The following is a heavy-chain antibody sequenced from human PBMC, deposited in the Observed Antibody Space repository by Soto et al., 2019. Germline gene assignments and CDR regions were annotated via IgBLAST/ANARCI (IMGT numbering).Heavy chain of an antibody. D-gene: IGHD3-10*01. CDR1: GFTFSSYS. V-gene: IGHV3-48*02. CDR3: ARYRNYYGSGSYYNTSLQPEYYYYYGMDV. CDR2: ISSSSSTI. J-gene: IGHJ6*02. Sequence: HPGGSLRLSCAASGFTFSSYSMNWVRQAPGKGLEWVSYISSSSSTIYYADSVKGRFTISRDNAKNSLYLQMNSLRDEDTAVYYCARYRNYYGSGSYYNTSLQPEYYYYYGMDVWGQGTTVTVSS.